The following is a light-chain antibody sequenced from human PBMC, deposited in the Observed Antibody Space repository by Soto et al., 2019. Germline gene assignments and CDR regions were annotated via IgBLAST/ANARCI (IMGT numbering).Light chain of an antibody. CDR2: KAS. CDR1: QSIHSW. J-gene: IGKJ2*01. CDR3: QQYNTHPYN. V-gene: IGKV1-5*03. Sequence: DFQMTQSPSTLSASVGDRVTITCRASQSIHSWLAWYQQKPGRTPKLLIYKASTLESGVPSRFSGSGSGTEFTLTISSMQPDDFAAYYCQQYNTHPYNFGQGTKVDIK.